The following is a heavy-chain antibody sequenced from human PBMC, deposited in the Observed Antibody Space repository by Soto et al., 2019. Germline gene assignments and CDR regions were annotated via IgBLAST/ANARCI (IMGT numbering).Heavy chain of an antibody. CDR2: IYYGGST. CDR3: ARQREGGSGAFDI. J-gene: IGHJ3*02. D-gene: IGHD6-25*01. Sequence: PSETLSLTCTVSGGSMSSSYYYWGWIRQPPGKGLEWIGSIYYGGSTYYNPSLKSRVTVSVDTSKNQFSLKLSSVTAADTAVYYCARQREGGSGAFDICGQGTVVTVSS. CDR1: GGSMSSSYYY. V-gene: IGHV4-39*01.